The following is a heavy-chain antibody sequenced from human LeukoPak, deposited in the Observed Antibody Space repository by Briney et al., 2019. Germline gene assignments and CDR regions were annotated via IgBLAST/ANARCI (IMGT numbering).Heavy chain of an antibody. J-gene: IGHJ4*02. CDR1: GFTVATNY. CDR2: LYSGGKT. D-gene: IGHD6-6*01. CDR3: ARDNAPYTTTSSGLGLFDY. Sequence: PGGSLRLPCAASGFTVATNYMSWVRQAQGKGLEWVSILYSGGKTYYADSVKGRFTISRDNSKNTLFLQMDSLRAEDTAVYYCARDNAPYTTTSSGLGLFDYWGQGTLVTVSS. V-gene: IGHV3-53*01.